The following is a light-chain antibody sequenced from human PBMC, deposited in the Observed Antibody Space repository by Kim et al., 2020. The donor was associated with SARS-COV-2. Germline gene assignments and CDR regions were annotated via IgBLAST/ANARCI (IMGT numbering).Light chain of an antibody. V-gene: IGKV3-20*01. CDR2: GAS. J-gene: IGKJ5*01. CDR1: QSVSSNY. CDR3: QQYGSLPIT. Sequence: DIVLTQSPGTLSLSPGETATLSCRASQSVSSNYLAWYQQKPGQAPRLLIYGASSRATGIPDRFSGSGSGTDFTVTISRLEPEDFAVYYCQQYGSLPITFGQGTRLEIK.